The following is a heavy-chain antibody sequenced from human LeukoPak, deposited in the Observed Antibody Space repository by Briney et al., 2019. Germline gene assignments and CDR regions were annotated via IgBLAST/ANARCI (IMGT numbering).Heavy chain of an antibody. CDR3: AGASYYGSGVFYFNY. J-gene: IGHJ4*02. CDR2: ISAYNGNR. CDR1: GYTFTTYG. V-gene: IGHV1-18*01. D-gene: IGHD3-10*01. Sequence: GASVKVSCKASGYTFTTYGISWVRQAPGQGLEWMGWISAYNGNRNYEQKLQGRVTMTIDTSTSTAYMELRSLRSDDTAVYYCAGASYYGSGVFYFNYWGQGTLVTVSS.